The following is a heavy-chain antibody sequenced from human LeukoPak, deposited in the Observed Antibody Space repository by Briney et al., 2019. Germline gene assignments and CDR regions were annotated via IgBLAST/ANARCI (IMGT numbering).Heavy chain of an antibody. CDR1: GFTFSDYY. D-gene: IGHD4-17*01. Sequence: PGGSLRLSCAASGFTFSDYYMSWIRQAPGEGLEWVSYISSSSSYTDYADSVKGRFTISRDNARNSLYLQMSSLRAEDTAVYYCAKIITVTTGLTWFDPWGQGTLVTVSS. J-gene: IGHJ5*02. CDR3: AKIITVTTGLTWFDP. CDR2: ISSSSSYT. V-gene: IGHV3-11*03.